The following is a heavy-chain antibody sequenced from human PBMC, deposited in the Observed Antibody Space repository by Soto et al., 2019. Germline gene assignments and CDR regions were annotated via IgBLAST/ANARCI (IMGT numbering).Heavy chain of an antibody. D-gene: IGHD2-2*01. CDR3: ASGVVVPAAIGGYYYYGMDV. J-gene: IGHJ6*02. Sequence: QVQLQESGPGLVKPSQTLSLTCTVSGGSISSGGYYWSWIRQHPGKGLGWIGYIYYSGSTYYNPSLKSRVTISVDTSKNQFSLKLSSGTAAETAVYYCASGVVVPAAIGGYYYYGMDVWGQGTTVTVSS. V-gene: IGHV4-31*03. CDR1: GGSISSGGYY. CDR2: IYYSGST.